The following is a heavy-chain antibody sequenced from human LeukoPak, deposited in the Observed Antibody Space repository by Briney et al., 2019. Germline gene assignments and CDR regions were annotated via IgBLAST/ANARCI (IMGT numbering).Heavy chain of an antibody. J-gene: IGHJ6*03. D-gene: IGHD2-15*01. V-gene: IGHV3-30*02. CDR1: GFTFNSYG. CDR2: IRYDGSDK. Sequence: GGSLRLSCAASGFTFNSYGMHWVRQAPGKGLEWVAFIRYDGSDKYYADSVKGRFTISRDNSKNTVYLQMNSLRGEDTAVYYCAKAGAGGYYYMDVWGKGTTVTVSS. CDR3: AKAGAGGYYYMDV.